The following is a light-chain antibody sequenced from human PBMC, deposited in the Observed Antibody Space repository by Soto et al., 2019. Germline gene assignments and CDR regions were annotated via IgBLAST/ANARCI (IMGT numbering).Light chain of an antibody. CDR1: QDISKY. J-gene: IGKJ4*01. V-gene: IGKV1-33*01. CDR2: DVF. CDR3: QQYDQLPIT. Sequence: DIQMTQSASSLPASVGDTVTISCQASQDISKYLNWFQQKPVKAPKLLIYDVFNVETGVPSRFSGRGSGTDFTLIISNLQPEDFATYYCQQYDQLPITFGGGTKL.